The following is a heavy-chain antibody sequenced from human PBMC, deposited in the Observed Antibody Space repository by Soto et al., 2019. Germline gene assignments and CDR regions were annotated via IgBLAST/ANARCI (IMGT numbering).Heavy chain of an antibody. Sequence: DVQVLESGGGLVQPGGSLRLSCAASGFTFIRHAMDWVRQAPVKGLEWVSGISPSGESTHYADSVKGRFTISRDNSNSMLYLQMSSLRAEDTAIYYCVKRLPPYCSGDSCSPVWGQGTTVTVSS. CDR2: ISPSGEST. CDR1: GFTFIRHA. CDR3: VKRLPPYCSGDSCSPV. D-gene: IGHD2-15*01. V-gene: IGHV3-23*01. J-gene: IGHJ6*02.